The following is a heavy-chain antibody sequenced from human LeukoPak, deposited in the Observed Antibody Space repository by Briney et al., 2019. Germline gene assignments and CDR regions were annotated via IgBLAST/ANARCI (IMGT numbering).Heavy chain of an antibody. V-gene: IGHV3-21*06. D-gene: IGHD3-22*01. CDR2: INTTSTSI. CDR3: FRLRRNSDRSEYYYHHNS. J-gene: IGHJ5*02. CDR1: GFTFSDFI. Sequence: PGGSLRLSCTASGFTFSDFIISWIRQAPGKGLEWISYINTTSTSIYYADAVRGRFTISRDNAKSTLYLQMNSLRVEDTAVYYCFRLRRNSDRSEYYYHHNSWGQGTLVTVSS.